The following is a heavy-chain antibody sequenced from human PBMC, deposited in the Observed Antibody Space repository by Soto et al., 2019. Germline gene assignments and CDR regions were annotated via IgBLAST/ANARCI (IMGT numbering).Heavy chain of an antibody. V-gene: IGHV4-61*01. J-gene: IGHJ5*02. D-gene: IGHD2-15*01. Sequence: QVQLQESGPGLVKPSETLSLTCTVSGGSVSSGSYYWSWIRQPQGKGLEWIGYIYYSGSTNYNPSLKSRVTISVDTSKDQCSLKLSSVTAADTAVYYCARGPHPIGSEPFCSGGSCYVADNWFDPWGQGTLVTVSS. CDR3: ARGPHPIGSEPFCSGGSCYVADNWFDP. CDR2: IYYSGST. CDR1: GGSVSSGSYY.